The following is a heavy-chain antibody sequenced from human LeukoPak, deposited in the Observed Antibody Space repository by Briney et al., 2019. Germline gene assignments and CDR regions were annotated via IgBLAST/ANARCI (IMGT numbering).Heavy chain of an antibody. CDR3: ARWVEMATPGDAFDI. V-gene: IGHV4-31*03. CDR2: IYYSGST. D-gene: IGHD5-24*01. J-gene: IGHJ3*02. CDR1: GGSISSGGYY. Sequence: SQTLSLTCTVSGGSISSGGYYWSWIRQHPGKGLEWIGYIYYSGSTYYNPSLKSRVTISVDTSKNQFSLKLSSVTAADTAVYYCARWVEMATPGDAFDIWGQGTMVTVSP.